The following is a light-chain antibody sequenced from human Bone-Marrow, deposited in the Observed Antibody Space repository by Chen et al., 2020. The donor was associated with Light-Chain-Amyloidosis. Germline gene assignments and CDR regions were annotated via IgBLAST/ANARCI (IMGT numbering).Light chain of an antibody. CDR2: VNQDGTH. J-gene: IGLJ2*01. CDR3: QTWGSGFHVL. V-gene: IGLV4-69*01. Sequence: QLVRTQSPSASASLGASVKLTCILNSGHRTYPIAWHQRQPGKGPRYLMLVNQDGTHTKGDGIPDRFSGSSSGAEHYLTISSLRSEDEADYYCQTWGSGFHVLFGGGTRLSVL. CDR1: SGHRTYP.